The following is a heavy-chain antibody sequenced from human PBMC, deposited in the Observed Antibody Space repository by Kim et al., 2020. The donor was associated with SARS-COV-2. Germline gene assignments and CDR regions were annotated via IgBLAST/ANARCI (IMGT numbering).Heavy chain of an antibody. J-gene: IGHJ6*02. CDR1: GYTFTDLD. CDR2: MNPKIGGT. V-gene: IGHV1-8*01. Sequence: ASVKVSCKTSGYTFTDLDINWVRQATGQGLEWMGWMNPKIGGTGYAQKFQGRVTMTRDTSISTAYMELSSLTSEDTAVYYRARGVERGMDVWGRGTTVPV. D-gene: IGHD1-1*01. CDR3: ARGVERGMDV.